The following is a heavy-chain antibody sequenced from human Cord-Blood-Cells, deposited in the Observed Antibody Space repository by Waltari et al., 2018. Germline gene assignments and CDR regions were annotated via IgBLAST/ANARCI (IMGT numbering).Heavy chain of an antibody. CDR1: VGTPSSGWYY. Sequence: QVQLQESGPGLVKPSLTLSLTCTVSVGTPSSGWYYWCWIRQHPGKGLEWIGYIYYSGSTYYNPSLKSRVTISVDTSKNQFSLKLSSVTAADTAVYYCARDGYSSGNPFDYWGQGTLVTVSS. D-gene: IGHD6-19*01. V-gene: IGHV4-31*03. CDR2: IYYSGST. J-gene: IGHJ4*02. CDR3: ARDGYSSGNPFDY.